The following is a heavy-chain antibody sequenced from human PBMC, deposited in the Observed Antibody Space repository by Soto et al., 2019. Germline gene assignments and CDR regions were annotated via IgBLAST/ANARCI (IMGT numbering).Heavy chain of an antibody. J-gene: IGHJ5*02. CDR2: IYYSGST. V-gene: IGHV4-39*01. Sequence: SETLSLTCTVSGGSISSSSYYWGWIRQPPGKGLEWIGSIYYSGSTYYNPSLKSRVTISVDTSKNQFSLKLSSVTAADTAVYYCARQNGGSYNNWFDPWGHGTLVTVS. CDR1: GGSISSSSYY. CDR3: ARQNGGSYNNWFDP. D-gene: IGHD1-26*01.